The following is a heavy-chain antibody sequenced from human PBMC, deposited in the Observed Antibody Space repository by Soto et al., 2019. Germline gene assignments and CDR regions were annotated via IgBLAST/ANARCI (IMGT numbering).Heavy chain of an antibody. CDR2: IRGSRGRT. Sequence: SCHMNTDRQAPGTELKWVSTIRGSRGRTCYADSVKGRFTIPRDNSKNTLYLQMNSLRAEDTAVYYCAKDPPELPSTIYYCYGMDVWGQGTTVTVSS. D-gene: IGHD2-2*01. J-gene: IGHJ6*02. CDR1: SCH. CDR3: AKDPPELPSTIYYCYGMDV. V-gene: IGHV3-23*01.